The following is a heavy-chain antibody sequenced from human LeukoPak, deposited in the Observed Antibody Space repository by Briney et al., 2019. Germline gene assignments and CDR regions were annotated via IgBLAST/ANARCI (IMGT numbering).Heavy chain of an antibody. Sequence: GRSLRLSCAASGFTFSNYWMSWVRQSPGKGLEWVANIKEDGSEKYYVDSVKGRLTISRDNAKNSLSLQLNSLRAEDTAVYYCARAYYYDSGNYYNPTSSFDYWGQGTLVTVSS. J-gene: IGHJ4*02. D-gene: IGHD3-10*01. CDR2: IKEDGSEK. CDR3: ARAYYYDSGNYYNPTSSFDY. CDR1: GFTFSNYW. V-gene: IGHV3-7*04.